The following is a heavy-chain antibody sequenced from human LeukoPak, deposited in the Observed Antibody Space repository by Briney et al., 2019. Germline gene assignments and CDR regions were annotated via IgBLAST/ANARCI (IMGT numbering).Heavy chain of an antibody. CDR1: GYTFTSYG. CDR2: ISAYNGNT. J-gene: IGHJ3*02. V-gene: IGHV1-18*01. CDR3: ARELGYCSGGSCALGAFDI. D-gene: IGHD2-15*01. Sequence: VSVKVSCKASGYTFTSYGISWVRQAPGQGLEWMGWISAYNGNTNYAQKLQGRVTMTTDTSTSTAYMELRSLRSDDTAVYYCARELGYCSGGSCALGAFDIWGQGTMVTVSS.